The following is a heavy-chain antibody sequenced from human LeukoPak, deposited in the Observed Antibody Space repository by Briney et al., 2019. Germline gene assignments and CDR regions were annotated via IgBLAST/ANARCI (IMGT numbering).Heavy chain of an antibody. Sequence: TGGSLRLFCAASGFIHSRLYMRGPRQAPGKGLEWVANIKQGGSEKDYVDSVKGRFTISRDNAKNSLYLQMNSLRAEDKAVYYCARARADLWFGELCYPTWGQGTLVTVSS. CDR3: ARARADLWFGELCYPT. V-gene: IGHV3-7*02. CDR2: IKQGGSEK. CDR1: GFIHSRLY. J-gene: IGHJ5*02. D-gene: IGHD3-10*01.